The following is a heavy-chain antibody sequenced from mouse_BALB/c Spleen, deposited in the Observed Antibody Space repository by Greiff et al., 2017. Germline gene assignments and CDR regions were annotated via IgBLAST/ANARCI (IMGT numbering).Heavy chain of an antibody. CDR1: GYSITSDYA. CDR2: ISYSGST. D-gene: IGHD1-2*01. J-gene: IGHJ4*01. Sequence: EVKLVESGPGLVKPSQSLSLTCTVTGYSITSDYAWNWIRQFPGNKLEWMGYISYSGSTSYNPSLKSRISITRDTSKNQFFLQLNSVTTEDTATYYCARRGYGYGYYAMDYWGQGTSVTVSS. V-gene: IGHV3-2*02. CDR3: ARRGYGYGYYAMDY.